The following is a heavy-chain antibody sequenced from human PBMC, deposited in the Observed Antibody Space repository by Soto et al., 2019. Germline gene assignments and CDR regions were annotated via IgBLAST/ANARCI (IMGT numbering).Heavy chain of an antibody. V-gene: IGHV3-64*01. D-gene: IGHD6-13*01. J-gene: IGHJ6*02. Sequence: GGSLRLSCAASGFTFSSYAMHWVRQAPGKGLEYVSAISSNGGSTYYANSVKGRFTIPRDNSKNTLYLQMGSLRAEDMAVYYCARDSYSSSWYMDVWGQGTTVTVSS. CDR3: ARDSYSSSWYMDV. CDR2: ISSNGGST. CDR1: GFTFSSYA.